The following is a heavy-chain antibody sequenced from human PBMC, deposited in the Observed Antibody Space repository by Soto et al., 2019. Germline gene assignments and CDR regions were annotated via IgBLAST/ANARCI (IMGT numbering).Heavy chain of an antibody. D-gene: IGHD2-8*01. V-gene: IGHV4-30-4*01. Sequence: PSETLSLTCSVSGDSISTVDYFWAWIRQPPGRALEYIGYIYKSATTYYNPSFESRVAISLDTSKSQFSLNVTSVTAADTAVYFCARGRYCINGRCFPNWFDSWGQGTLVTVSS. J-gene: IGHJ5*01. CDR3: ARGRYCINGRCFPNWFDS. CDR2: IYKSATT. CDR1: GDSISTVDYF.